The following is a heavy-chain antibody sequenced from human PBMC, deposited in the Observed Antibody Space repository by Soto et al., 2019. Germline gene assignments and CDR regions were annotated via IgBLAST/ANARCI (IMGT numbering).Heavy chain of an antibody. Sequence: SLRLSCTASGFTFGDYAMSWFRQATGKGLEWVGFIRSKAYGGTTEYAASVKGRFTISRDDSKSIAYLQMNSLKTEDTAVYYCTRESLRDYVWGSYSTGVYWGQGTLVTVSS. CDR2: IRSKAYGGTT. D-gene: IGHD3-16*01. CDR1: GFTFGDYA. J-gene: IGHJ4*02. CDR3: TRESLRDYVWGSYSTGVY. V-gene: IGHV3-49*03.